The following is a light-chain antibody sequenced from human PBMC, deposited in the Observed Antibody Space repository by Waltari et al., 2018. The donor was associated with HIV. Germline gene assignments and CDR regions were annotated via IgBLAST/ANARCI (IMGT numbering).Light chain of an antibody. CDR2: SKN. V-gene: IGLV1-44*01. CDR1: SSNIGSNT. CDR3: ATWDDSLKGYV. Sequence: QSVLTQPPSASTTPGQRVTISCSGSSSNIGSNTVNWYEQLPGAAPKLLIYSKNQRPSGVPDRFSGSKSGTSASLAISGLHSDDEADYYCATWDDSLKGYVFGTGTKVTVL. J-gene: IGLJ1*01.